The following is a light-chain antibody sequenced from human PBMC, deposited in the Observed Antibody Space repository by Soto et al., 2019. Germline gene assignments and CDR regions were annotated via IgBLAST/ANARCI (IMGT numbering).Light chain of an antibody. CDR3: FSYTANDNWV. Sequence: QSALTQPHSVSGSPGQSVTISCTGTNSDVGRYNTVSRYQQLPGKAPKIIISAVRQRPSGVPDRFSGSKSGNTASLTISGLQADDEADYFCFSYTANDNWVFGGGTKVTVL. J-gene: IGLJ3*02. CDR1: NSDVGRYNT. CDR2: AVR. V-gene: IGLV2-11*01.